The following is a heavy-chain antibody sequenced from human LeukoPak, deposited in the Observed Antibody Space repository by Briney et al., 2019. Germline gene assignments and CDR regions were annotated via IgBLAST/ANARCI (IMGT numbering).Heavy chain of an antibody. CDR1: GFTFSTYA. CDR3: AKNRGGSGYSDSDY. CDR2: ISGGGDSP. V-gene: IGHV3-23*01. Sequence: GGSLRLSCAASGFTFSTYAMSWVRQAPGKGLEWVSSISGGGDSPYYPNSVKGRFTMSRDNSKNTLYLQMNSLRAEDTAVYYCAKNRGGSGYSDSDYWGQGTLVTVSS. D-gene: IGHD2-15*01. J-gene: IGHJ4*02.